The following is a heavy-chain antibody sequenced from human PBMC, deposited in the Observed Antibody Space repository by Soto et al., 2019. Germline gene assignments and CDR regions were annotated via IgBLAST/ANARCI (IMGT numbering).Heavy chain of an antibody. CDR1: GGSISSYY. CDR3: ARVGVILTGYYREPYYMDV. D-gene: IGHD3-9*01. Sequence: PSETLSLTCTVSGGSISSYYWSWIRQPPGKGLEWIGYIYYSGSTNYNPSLKSRVTISVDTSKNQFSLKLSSVTAADTAVYYCARVGVILTGYYREPYYMDVWGKGTTVTVSS. V-gene: IGHV4-59*01. CDR2: IYYSGST. J-gene: IGHJ6*03.